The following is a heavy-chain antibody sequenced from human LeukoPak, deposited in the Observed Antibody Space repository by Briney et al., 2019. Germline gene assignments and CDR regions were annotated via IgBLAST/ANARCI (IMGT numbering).Heavy chain of an antibody. Sequence: ASVKVSCTASGYTFTAYSMHWVRQAPGQGLEWMGWINPNSGGTIFAQKFQGRVTLTRDTSISTAYMELSSLTSDDTAVYYCARDDGSGSSYYYYAMDVWGPGTTVTVSS. CDR2: INPNSGGT. CDR1: GYTFTAYS. CDR3: ARDDGSGSSYYYYAMDV. J-gene: IGHJ6*02. D-gene: IGHD3-10*01. V-gene: IGHV1-2*02.